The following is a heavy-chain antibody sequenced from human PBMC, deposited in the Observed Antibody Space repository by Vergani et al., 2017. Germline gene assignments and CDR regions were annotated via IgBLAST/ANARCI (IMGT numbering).Heavy chain of an antibody. CDR2: IYYSGST. D-gene: IGHD6-19*01. CDR1: GSSIRSSNYY. CDR3: ARHSTVEWLVKLGWFDP. J-gene: IGHJ5*02. V-gene: IGHV4-39*01. Sequence: QLQLQESGPGLVKPSATLSLNCSVSGSSIRSSNYYWGWTPQPPGKGLEWIASIYYSGSTYYNPSLKSRVTISVDTSKNQFSLKLSSVTAADTAVYFCARHSTVEWLVKLGWFDPWGQGILVTVSS.